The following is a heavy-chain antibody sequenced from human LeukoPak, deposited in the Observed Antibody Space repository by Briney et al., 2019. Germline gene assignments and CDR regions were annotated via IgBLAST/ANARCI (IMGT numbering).Heavy chain of an antibody. V-gene: IGHV3-30-3*01. CDR3: ARGGPFDDYGYIDY. Sequence: PGGSLRLSCAASGFTFSSYAMHWVRQAPGKGLGWVAVISYDGSNKYYADSVKGRFTISRDNSQNTLYLQMNSLRAEDTAVYYCARGGPFDDYGYIDYWGKGTLVTVSS. CDR2: ISYDGSNK. J-gene: IGHJ4*02. CDR1: GFTFSSYA. D-gene: IGHD4-17*01.